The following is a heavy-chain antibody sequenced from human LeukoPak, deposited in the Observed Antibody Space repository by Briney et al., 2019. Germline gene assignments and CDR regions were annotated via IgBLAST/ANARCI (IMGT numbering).Heavy chain of an antibody. J-gene: IGHJ2*01. CDR1: GFTFSSYG. D-gene: IGHD2-8*01. CDR2: ISYDGSNK. CDR3: ARAPTYCTNGVCRRYFDL. Sequence: GGSLRLSCAASGFTFSSYGMHWVRQAPGKGLEWVAVISYDGSNKYYADSVKGRFTISRDNAKNSLYLQMNSLRAEDTAVYYCARAPTYCTNGVCRRYFDLWGRGTLVTVSS. V-gene: IGHV3-30*03.